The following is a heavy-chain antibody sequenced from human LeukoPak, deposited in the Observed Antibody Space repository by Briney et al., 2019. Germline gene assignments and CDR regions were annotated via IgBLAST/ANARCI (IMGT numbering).Heavy chain of an antibody. D-gene: IGHD3-10*01. CDR1: GGSISSSNW. CDR2: INHSGST. V-gene: IGHV4-4*02. CDR3: ARHPYGSGSYSP. Sequence: SETLSLTCAVSGGSISSSNWWSWIRPPPGKGLEWIGEINHSGSTNYNPSLKSRVTISVDTSKNQFSLKLSSVTAADTAVYYCARHPYGSGSYSPWGQGTLVTVSS. J-gene: IGHJ5*02.